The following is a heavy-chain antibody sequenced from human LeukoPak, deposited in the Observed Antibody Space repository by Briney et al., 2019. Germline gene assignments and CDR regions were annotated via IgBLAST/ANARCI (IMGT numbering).Heavy chain of an antibody. CDR3: AREEYSSGWYHYYYMDV. J-gene: IGHJ6*03. D-gene: IGHD6-19*01. V-gene: IGHV3-21*01. CDR2: ISSSSSYI. CDR1: GFTFSSYS. Sequence: GGSLRLSCAASGFTFSSYSMNWVRQAPGKGLEWVSSISSSSSYIYYADSVKGRFTISRDNAKNSLYLQMYSLRAEDTAVYYCAREEYSSGWYHYYYMDVWGKGTTVTVSS.